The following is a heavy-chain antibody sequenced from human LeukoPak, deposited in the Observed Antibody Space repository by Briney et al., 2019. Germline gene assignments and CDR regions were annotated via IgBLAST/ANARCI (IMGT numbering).Heavy chain of an antibody. CDR2: ISYDGSSK. CDR3: ARDQGVVVHGKYHYYGMDV. CDR1: GFTFSSYG. V-gene: IGHV3-30*03. Sequence: GRSLRLSCAASGFTFSSYGIHWVRQAPGKGLEWVAAISYDGSSKYYADSVKGRFTISRDNSKNTLYLQMNSLRAEDTVVYYCARDQGVVVHGKYHYYGMDVWGQGTTVTVSS. D-gene: IGHD3-22*01. J-gene: IGHJ6*02.